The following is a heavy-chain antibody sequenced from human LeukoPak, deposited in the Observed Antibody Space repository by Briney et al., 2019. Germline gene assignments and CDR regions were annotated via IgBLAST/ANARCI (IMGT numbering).Heavy chain of an antibody. V-gene: IGHV4-59*01. J-gene: IGHJ4*02. CDR1: GGSISSYY. CDR3: ARDAPDGIDY. D-gene: IGHD1-14*01. Sequence: SETLSLTCTVSGGSISSYYWSWIRQPPGKGLEWIGYIYYSGSTNYNPSLKSRVTISVDTSKNQFSLKLSSVTAADTAVYYCARDAPDGIDYWGQGTLVTASS. CDR2: IYYSGST.